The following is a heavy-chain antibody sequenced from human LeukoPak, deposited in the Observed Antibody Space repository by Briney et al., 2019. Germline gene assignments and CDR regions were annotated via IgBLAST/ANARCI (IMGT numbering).Heavy chain of an antibody. CDR3: ARNQRRLDY. D-gene: IGHD1-1*01. Sequence: GGSLRLSCAASGFTSSNYWMTWVRQAPGKGLELVANIKQDGSEKYYVDSVKGRFTISRDNAKNSLYLQMNSLRAEDTAVYYCARNQRRLDYWGQGTLVTVSS. CDR1: GFTSSNYW. J-gene: IGHJ4*02. CDR2: IKQDGSEK. V-gene: IGHV3-7*01.